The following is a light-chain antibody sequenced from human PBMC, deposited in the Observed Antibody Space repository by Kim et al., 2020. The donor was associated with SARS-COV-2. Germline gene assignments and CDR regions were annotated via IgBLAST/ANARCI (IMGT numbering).Light chain of an antibody. CDR1: QSVSSSY. V-gene: IGKV3-20*01. J-gene: IGKJ1*01. CDR2: GAS. Sequence: SPGERATLSGRASQSVSSSYLAWYQQKPGQAPRLLIYGASSRATGIPDRFSGSGSGTDFTLTISRLEPEDFAVYYCQQYGSSPMTFGQVTKVDIK. CDR3: QQYGSSPMT.